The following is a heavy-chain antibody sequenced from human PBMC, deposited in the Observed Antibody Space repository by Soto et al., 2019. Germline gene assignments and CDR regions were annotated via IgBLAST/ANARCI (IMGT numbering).Heavy chain of an antibody. V-gene: IGHV1-18*04. CDR1: GYTFISHG. Sequence: ASVKVSCKASGYTFISHGISWVRQAPGQGLEWMGWISGKNGNTKYAQEVQGRVTLTTDTSTSTAYMELRSLRSDDTAVYYCARVSSSIVVVPDYGMDVWGQGTTVTVAS. D-gene: IGHD2-15*01. CDR3: ARVSSSIVVVPDYGMDV. J-gene: IGHJ6*02. CDR2: ISGKNGNT.